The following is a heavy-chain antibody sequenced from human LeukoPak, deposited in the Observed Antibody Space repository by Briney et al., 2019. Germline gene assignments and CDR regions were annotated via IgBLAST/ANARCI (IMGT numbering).Heavy chain of an antibody. V-gene: IGHV5-51*01. Sequence: GESLKISCKGSGYSFTSYWIGWVRQMPGKGLEWMGIIYPGDSDTRYSPSFQGQVTISADKSISTAYLQWSSLKASDTAMYYCARQETYYYDSSGYADAFDIWGQGTMVTVSP. CDR1: GYSFTSYW. CDR2: IYPGDSDT. D-gene: IGHD3-22*01. J-gene: IGHJ3*02. CDR3: ARQETYYYDSSGYADAFDI.